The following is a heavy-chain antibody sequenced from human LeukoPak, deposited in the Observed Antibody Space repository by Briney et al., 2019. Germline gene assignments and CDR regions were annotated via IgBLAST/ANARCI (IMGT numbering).Heavy chain of an antibody. D-gene: IGHD3-9*01. CDR3: ARGVRYFVLDGFGI. V-gene: IGHV4-59*01. CDR2: IYYSGST. Sequence: NPSETLSLTCTVSGGSISEYYWSWIRQPPGKGLEWIGYIYYSGSTNYNPSFKSRVTISVDTSKNQFSLKLRSVTAADTALYYCARGVRYFVLDGFGIWGRGTMVTVSS. CDR1: GGSISEYY. J-gene: IGHJ3*02.